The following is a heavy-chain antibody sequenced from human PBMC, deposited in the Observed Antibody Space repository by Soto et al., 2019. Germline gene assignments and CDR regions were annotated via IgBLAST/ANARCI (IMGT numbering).Heavy chain of an antibody. CDR2: ISGSGGST. D-gene: IGHD6-19*01. V-gene: IGHV3-23*01. Sequence: SGGSLRLSCAASGFTFSSYAMSWVRQAPGKGLEWVSAISGSGGSTYYADSVKGRFTISRDNSKNTLYLQMNSLGAEDTAVYYCAKGGYSSGWYLAFDIWGQGTMVTVSS. CDR1: GFTFSSYA. J-gene: IGHJ3*02. CDR3: AKGGYSSGWYLAFDI.